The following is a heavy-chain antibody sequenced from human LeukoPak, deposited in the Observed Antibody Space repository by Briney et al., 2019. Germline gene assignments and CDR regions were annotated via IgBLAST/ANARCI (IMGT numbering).Heavy chain of an antibody. V-gene: IGHV3-7*01. CDR3: ARDEDTAMVIGY. D-gene: IGHD5-18*01. J-gene: IGHJ4*02. Sequence: GGSLRLSCVASGFPFSSYWMTWVRQAPGKGLEWVANIKQDGSKKSYADSVKGRFTISRDNSKNTLYLQMNSLRAEDTAVYYCARDEDTAMVIGYWGQGTLVTVSS. CDR1: GFPFSSYW. CDR2: IKQDGSKK.